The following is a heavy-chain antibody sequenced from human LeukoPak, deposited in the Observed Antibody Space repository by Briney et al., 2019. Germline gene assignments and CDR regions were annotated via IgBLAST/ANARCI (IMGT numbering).Heavy chain of an antibody. V-gene: IGHV3-21*01. Sequence: GGSLRLSCAASGFTFSSYSMNWVRQAPGKGLEWVSSINSRSNKYSADSVNGRFTISRDNTKNSLFLQMNSLRAEDTAVYYCAREVSGEGFDSWGQGTLVTVSS. CDR2: INSRSNK. CDR1: GFTFSSYS. D-gene: IGHD2-15*01. CDR3: AREVSGEGFDS. J-gene: IGHJ5*01.